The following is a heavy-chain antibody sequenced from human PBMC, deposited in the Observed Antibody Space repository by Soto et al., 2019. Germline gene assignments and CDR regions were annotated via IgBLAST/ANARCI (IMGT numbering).Heavy chain of an antibody. D-gene: IGHD1-1*01. V-gene: IGHV4-39*01. J-gene: IGHJ4*02. CDR2: IYYSGST. CDR3: ARHLGNEFDY. CDR1: GGSISSTSYY. Sequence: SETLSLTCTVSGGSISSTSYYWGWIRQPPGKGLEWSGSIYYSGSTYYNPSLKSRVTISVDTSKNHFSLKLSSVTAADTAVYYRARHLGNEFDYWGQGTLVTVSS.